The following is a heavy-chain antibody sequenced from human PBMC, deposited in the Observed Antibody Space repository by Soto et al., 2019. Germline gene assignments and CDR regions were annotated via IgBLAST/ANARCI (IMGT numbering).Heavy chain of an antibody. CDR1: GGTFSSHA. D-gene: IGHD2-15*01. CDR3: AGDSRPHCSESICVGEKWYFDI. Sequence: QVQLVQSGAEVKKPGSSVKISCKPSGGTFSSHAYSWVRQAPGQGLEWMGGIIPIFGPANYAQKFQDRVTITAYKTARTAFMKPTGLRSDDTAVHYCAGDSRPHCSESICVGEKWYFDIWGRGTLVIVSS. J-gene: IGHJ2*01. CDR2: IIPIFGPA. V-gene: IGHV1-69*06.